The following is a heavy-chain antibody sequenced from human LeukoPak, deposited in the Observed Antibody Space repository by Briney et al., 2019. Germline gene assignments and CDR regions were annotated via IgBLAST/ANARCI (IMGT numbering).Heavy chain of an antibody. CDR1: GFTFSSYG. J-gene: IGHJ4*02. D-gene: IGHD3-22*01. V-gene: IGHV3-30*18. CDR2: ISSDGSKK. Sequence: GGSLRLSCAASGFTFSSYGMHWVRQAPGKGLEWVAVISSDGSKKYYADSVKGRFTISRDNSKNTLYLQMNSLRAEDTAVYYRANENYFDSSGYPDHWGQGTLVTVPS. CDR3: ANENYFDSSGYPDH.